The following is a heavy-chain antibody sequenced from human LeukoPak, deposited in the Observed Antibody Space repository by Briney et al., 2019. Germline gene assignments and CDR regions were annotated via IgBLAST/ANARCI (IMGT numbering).Heavy chain of an antibody. J-gene: IGHJ5*02. CDR1: GYTLTELS. Sequence: ASVKVSCKVSGYTLTELSMHWVRQAPGQGLEWMGWINSDSGGTNYARKFQGRVTMTRDTSISTAYMELSSLRSDDTAVFYCARGNIATRRGENWFDPWGQGTLVTVSS. D-gene: IGHD6-6*01. CDR2: INSDSGGT. CDR3: ARGNIATRRGENWFDP. V-gene: IGHV1-2*02.